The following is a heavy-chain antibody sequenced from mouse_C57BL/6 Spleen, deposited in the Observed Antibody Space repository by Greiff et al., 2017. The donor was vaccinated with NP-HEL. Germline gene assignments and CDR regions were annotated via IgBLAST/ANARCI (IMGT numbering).Heavy chain of an antibody. CDR2: IYPGDGDT. J-gene: IGHJ2*01. CDR3: ARRGGSSPFDY. D-gene: IGHD1-1*01. CDR1: GYAFSSSW. V-gene: IGHV1-82*01. Sequence: QVQLQQSGPELVKPGASVKISCKASGYAFSSSWMNWVKQRPGKGLEWIGRIYPGDGDTNYNGKFKGKATLTADKSSSTAYKQLSSLTSEDSAVYFCARRGGSSPFDYWGQGTTLTVSS.